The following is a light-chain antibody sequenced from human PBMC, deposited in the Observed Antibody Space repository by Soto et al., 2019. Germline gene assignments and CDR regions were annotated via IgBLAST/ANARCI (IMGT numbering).Light chain of an antibody. CDR1: QSVGTN. CDR2: DAS. J-gene: IGKJ1*01. Sequence: DIVMTQSAATLSVSPGERATLSCRVSQSVGTNLAWYQQKPGQAPRLLIYDASTRATGIPGRFSGSGSGTEFTLTISSLQSEDFAVYYCQQYKNWPPWTFGPGARVEIK. V-gene: IGKV3-15*01. CDR3: QQYKNWPPWT.